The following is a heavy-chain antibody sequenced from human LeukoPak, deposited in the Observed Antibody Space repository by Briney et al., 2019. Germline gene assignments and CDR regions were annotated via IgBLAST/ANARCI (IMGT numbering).Heavy chain of an antibody. D-gene: IGHD3-3*01. CDR2: VGYDGTNK. J-gene: IGHJ4*02. Sequence: GGSLRLSCAASGFSFSGCGMYWVRQAPGKGLEWVAFVGYDGTNKYYTESVKGRFTVSRDNSKNTLFLQMDSLRSEDTAVYYCATWASSILGTDCWGQGTLVTVSS. CDR3: ATWASSILGTDC. CDR1: GFSFSGCG. V-gene: IGHV3-30*02.